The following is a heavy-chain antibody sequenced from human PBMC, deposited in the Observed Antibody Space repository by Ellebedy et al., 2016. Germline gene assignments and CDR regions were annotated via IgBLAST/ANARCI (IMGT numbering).Heavy chain of an antibody. CDR1: RFIVNSNY. Sequence: GGSLRLSXAGSRFIVNSNYMNWVRQAPGKGLEWASLLYNDGKTYYADSVKGRFTISRDNSKNTLYLQMNSLRAEDTAVYYCATRRYGNSDIWGQGTTVTVSS. CDR2: LYNDGKT. D-gene: IGHD4-11*01. CDR3: ATRRYGNSDI. V-gene: IGHV3-53*01. J-gene: IGHJ3*02.